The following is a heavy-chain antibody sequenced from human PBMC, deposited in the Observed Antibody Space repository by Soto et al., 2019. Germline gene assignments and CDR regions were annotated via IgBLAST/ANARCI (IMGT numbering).Heavy chain of an antibody. V-gene: IGHV1-18*01. D-gene: IGHD3-22*01. CDR1: GYSFGTSG. CDR2: ISAYNGNT. J-gene: IGHJ4*02. CDR3: ARAGQYYDSSGYAN. Sequence: QVKLVQSGTEVKKPGASVKVSCKASGYSFGTSGISWVRQAPGQGLEWMGWISAYNGNTNYDQKLQDRATMTTDTSTNTAYLELRSLSSDDTAVYYCARAGQYYDSSGYANWGQGTLVTVSS.